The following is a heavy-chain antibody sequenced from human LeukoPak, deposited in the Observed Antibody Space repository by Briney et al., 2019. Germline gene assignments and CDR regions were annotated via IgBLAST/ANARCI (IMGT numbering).Heavy chain of an antibody. V-gene: IGHV4-4*07. J-gene: IGHJ3*02. CDR2: IYTSGST. CDR3: ATEVTTFRFLEWPGFDI. Sequence: SETLSLTCTVSGGSISSYYWSWIRQPAGKGLEWIGRIYTSGSTNYNPSLKSRVTMSVDTSKNQFSLKLSSVTAADTAVYYCATEVTTFRFLEWPGFDIWGQGTMVTVSS. D-gene: IGHD3-3*01. CDR1: GGSISSYY.